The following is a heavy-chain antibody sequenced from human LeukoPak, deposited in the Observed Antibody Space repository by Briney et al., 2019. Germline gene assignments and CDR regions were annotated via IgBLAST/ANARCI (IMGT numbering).Heavy chain of an antibody. D-gene: IGHD3-3*01. J-gene: IGHJ4*02. CDR3: ARTIFGVAAYFDY. CDR2: ISSSSSYI. Sequence: PGGSLRLSCAASGFTFSSYSMNWVRQAPGKGLEWVSSISSSSSYIYYADSLKGRFTISRDNAKNSLYLEMNSLRAEDTAVYYCARTIFGVAAYFDYWGQGTLVTGSS. V-gene: IGHV3-21*01. CDR1: GFTFSSYS.